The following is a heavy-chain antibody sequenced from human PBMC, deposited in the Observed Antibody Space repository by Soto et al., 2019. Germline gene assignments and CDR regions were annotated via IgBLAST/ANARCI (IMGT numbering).Heavy chain of an antibody. CDR1: GGSISSSDYS. CDR2: MYYSATT. J-gene: IGHJ4*02. CDR3: ATVGSSWYVPFAY. Sequence: QLQLQESGPGLVKPSETLSLTCTVSGGSISSSDYSWGWIRQPPGKGLEWLGSMYYSATTYYNPSLKSRVAIPVDTSKNPCSLKLSSVTAADTAVYYCATVGSSWYVPFAYWGQGTLVTVSS. D-gene: IGHD6-13*01. V-gene: IGHV4-39*01.